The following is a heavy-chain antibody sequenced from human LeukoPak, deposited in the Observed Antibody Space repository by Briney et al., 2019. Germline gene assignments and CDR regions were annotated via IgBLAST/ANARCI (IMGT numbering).Heavy chain of an antibody. CDR1: GYTFTGYY. D-gene: IGHD3-22*01. J-gene: IGHJ6*03. CDR3: ARDWTYYDSSGYLRGDYYYMDV. Sequence: ASVKVSCKASGYTFTGYYMHWVRQAPGQGLEWMGWINPNSGGTNYAQKFQGRVTMTRDTSISTAYMELSRLRSDDTAVYYCARDWTYYDSSGYLRGDYYYMDVWGKGTTVTVSS. CDR2: INPNSGGT. V-gene: IGHV1-2*02.